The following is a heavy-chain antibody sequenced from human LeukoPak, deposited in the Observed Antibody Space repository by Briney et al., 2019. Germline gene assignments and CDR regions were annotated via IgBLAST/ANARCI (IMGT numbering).Heavy chain of an antibody. CDR2: INPNSGDT. V-gene: IGHV1-2*02. D-gene: IGHD6-6*01. CDR3: ARSHSSFFDS. CDR1: GYTFTGYY. Sequence: GASVKVSCKASGYTFTGYYMHWVRQAPGQGLEWMGWINPNSGDTNFARKFQGRVTMTRDTSTSTAYMELSGLRSDDAAVYYCARSHSSFFDSWGQGTLVTVSS. J-gene: IGHJ4*02.